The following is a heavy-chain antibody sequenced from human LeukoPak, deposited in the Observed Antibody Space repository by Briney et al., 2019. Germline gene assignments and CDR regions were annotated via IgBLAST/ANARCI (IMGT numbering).Heavy chain of an antibody. CDR3: ATARMVRGVISWFDP. J-gene: IGHJ5*02. CDR2: INPSGGST. CDR1: GYTFTSYY. Sequence: ASVKVSCKASGYTFTSYYMHWVRQAPGQGLEWMGIINPSGGSTSYAQKFQGRVTMTRDTSISTAYMELSSLRSEDTAVYYCATARMVRGVISWFDPWGQGTLVTVSS. D-gene: IGHD3-10*01. V-gene: IGHV1-46*01.